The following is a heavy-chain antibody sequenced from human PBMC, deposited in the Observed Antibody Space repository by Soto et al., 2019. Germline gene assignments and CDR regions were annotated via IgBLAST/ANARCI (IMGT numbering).Heavy chain of an antibody. V-gene: IGHV3-64*01. J-gene: IGHJ6*03. CDR2: ISSNGVGT. CDR3: ARRARPDFYYMDV. D-gene: IGHD6-6*01. CDR1: GFTFSSYS. Sequence: GGSLRLSCAASGFTFSSYSMNWVRQAPGKGLEWVSSISSNGVGTYYAKSVQGRFTISRDNSKNTVYLQMGSLRPEDMAVYYCARRARPDFYYMDVWDKGTTVTVS.